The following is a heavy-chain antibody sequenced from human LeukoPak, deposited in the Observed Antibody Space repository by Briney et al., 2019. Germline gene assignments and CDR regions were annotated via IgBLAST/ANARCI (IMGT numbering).Heavy chain of an antibody. Sequence: PSETLSLTCSVSGGSISGYYWNWIRQPPGKGLEWIGYIYYSGNTNYNPSLKSRLTISVDTSKNQFSLKLSSVTAADTAVYYCARGNRYYFDYWGQGTLVTVSS. J-gene: IGHJ4*02. V-gene: IGHV4-59*01. CDR3: ARGNRYYFDY. CDR2: IYYSGNT. CDR1: GGSISGYY.